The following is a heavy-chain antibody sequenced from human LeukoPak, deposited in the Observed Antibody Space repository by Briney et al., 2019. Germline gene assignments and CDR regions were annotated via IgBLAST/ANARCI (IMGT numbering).Heavy chain of an antibody. Sequence: GGSLRLSCAASGFTFSTCGMHWVRQAPGKGLEWVALISYDGSNKYYTDSVKGRFTISRDNSKSTLYLQMNSLRADDTAVYYCAKDPRGGFGELSWGIDYWGQGTLVTVSS. V-gene: IGHV3-30*18. J-gene: IGHJ4*02. CDR1: GFTFSTCG. CDR3: AKDPRGGFGELSWGIDY. CDR2: ISYDGSNK. D-gene: IGHD3-10*01.